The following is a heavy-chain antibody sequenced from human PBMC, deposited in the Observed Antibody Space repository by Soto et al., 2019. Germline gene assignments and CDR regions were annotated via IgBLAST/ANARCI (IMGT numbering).Heavy chain of an antibody. Sequence: LSLTCAVSGASISSDNRWTWVRQPPGEGLEWIGEISQSGTTKYNPSLASRVTISVDKSKNQFSLRLTSMTAADTAVYYCAKKVPAALRLYYFFGLDVWGQGTTVTVSS. CDR3: AKKVPAALRLYYFFGLDV. CDR2: ISQSGTT. J-gene: IGHJ6*02. CDR1: GASISSDNR. V-gene: IGHV4-4*02. D-gene: IGHD2-15*01.